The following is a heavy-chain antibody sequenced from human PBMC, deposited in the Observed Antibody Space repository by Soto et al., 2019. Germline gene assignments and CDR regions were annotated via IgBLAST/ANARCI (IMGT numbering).Heavy chain of an antibody. J-gene: IGHJ4*02. V-gene: IGHV1-2*02. Sequence: QVQLLQSGAEVKKPGASVKISCEASGYTFINYYMHWVRQAPGQGFEWMGRISPKSGGSNYAQKFQGRVRRTWDASLKTAYQEPSILMSEDTAVYYCARPPGYFCGWDYFDLWGQGTQVTVSS. D-gene: IGHD6-19*01. CDR2: ISPKSGGS. CDR3: ARPPGYFCGWDYFDL. CDR1: GYTFINYY.